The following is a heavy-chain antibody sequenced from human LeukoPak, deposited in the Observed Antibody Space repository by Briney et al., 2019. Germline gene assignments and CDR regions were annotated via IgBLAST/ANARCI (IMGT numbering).Heavy chain of an antibody. J-gene: IGHJ4*02. Sequence: SETLSLTCTVSGGSISSYYWSWIRQPPGKGLEWIGYIYNSGSTNYNPSLKSRVTISVDTSKNQFSLKLSSVTAADTAVYYCARHYYDSSGYYYFDYWGQGALVTVSS. CDR2: IYNSGST. CDR1: GGSISSYY. D-gene: IGHD3-22*01. V-gene: IGHV4-59*01. CDR3: ARHYYDSSGYYYFDY.